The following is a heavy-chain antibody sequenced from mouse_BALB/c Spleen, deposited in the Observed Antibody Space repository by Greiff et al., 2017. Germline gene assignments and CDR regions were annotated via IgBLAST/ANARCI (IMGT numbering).Heavy chain of an antibody. D-gene: IGHD4-1*01. Sequence: QVQLQQPGAELVKPGASVKLSCKASGYTFTSYWMHWVKQRPGQGLEWIGEINPSNGRTNYNEKFKSKATLTVDKSSSTAYMQLSSLTSEDSAVYYCARWGTGVAWFAYWGQGTLVTVSA. CDR1: GYTFTSYW. V-gene: IGHV1S81*02. CDR3: ARWGTGVAWFAY. CDR2: INPSNGRT. J-gene: IGHJ3*01.